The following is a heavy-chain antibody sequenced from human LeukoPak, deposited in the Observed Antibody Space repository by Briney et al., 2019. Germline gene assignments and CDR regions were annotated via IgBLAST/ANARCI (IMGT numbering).Heavy chain of an antibody. CDR1: GFTFSNYG. J-gene: IGHJ4*02. D-gene: IGHD2-8*01. CDR2: IRYDGSNK. Sequence: GGSLRLSCAASGFTFSNYGMHWVRQAPGKGLEWVAFIRYDGSNKYFADSLKGRFTISRDNSKNTLYLQMNSLRAEDTAVYYCARDGVYRSSAPDYWGQGTLVTVSS. CDR3: ARDGVYRSSAPDY. V-gene: IGHV3-30*02.